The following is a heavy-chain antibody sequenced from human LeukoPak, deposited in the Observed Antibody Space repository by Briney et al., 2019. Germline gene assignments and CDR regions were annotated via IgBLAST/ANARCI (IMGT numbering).Heavy chain of an antibody. J-gene: IGHJ4*02. Sequence: SGPTLFQPTPTLTLTFTFSGFSLSTSGVGVGWIRQPPGKALEWLSLIYWDDDKRYRPSLKNRLTITKDTSKNQVVLTMTNMDPVDTATYYCAHMRAVAHFDYWGQGTLVTVSS. CDR2: IYWDDDK. CDR1: GFSLSTSGVG. D-gene: IGHD6-19*01. CDR3: AHMRAVAHFDY. V-gene: IGHV2-5*02.